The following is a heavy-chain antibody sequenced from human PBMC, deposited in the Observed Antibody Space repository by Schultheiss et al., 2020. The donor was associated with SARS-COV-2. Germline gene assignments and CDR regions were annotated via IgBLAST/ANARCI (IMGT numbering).Heavy chain of an antibody. J-gene: IGHJ2*01. V-gene: IGHV3-74*01. D-gene: IGHD6-19*01. CDR2: INSDGSTI. Sequence: GGSLRLSCVAFGFTFSSYWIHWVRQAPGKGLVWVSRINSDGSTIGYAVSVKGRFTISRDNAKNTLYLQMNNLRAEDTAVYFCARRIAVAGTTAWYFDLWGRGTLVTVSS. CDR3: ARRIAVAGTTAWYFDL. CDR1: GFTFSSYW.